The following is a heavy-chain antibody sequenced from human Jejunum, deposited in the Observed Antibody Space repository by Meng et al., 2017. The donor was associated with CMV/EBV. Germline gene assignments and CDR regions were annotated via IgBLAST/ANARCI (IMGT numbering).Heavy chain of an antibody. J-gene: IGHJ4*02. CDR3: ARQPGSLAY. CDR1: GFTFSAHA. Sequence: QGHLVGSGGGVVQPGRSLRLSCTASGFTFSAHAMHWVRQAPGKGLEWVAVISDDGSNEYYADSVKGRFTISRDNSKNTLYLQMNSLRAADTAVYYCARQPGSLAYWGQGTLVTVSS. CDR2: ISDDGSNE. V-gene: IGHV3-30-3*01.